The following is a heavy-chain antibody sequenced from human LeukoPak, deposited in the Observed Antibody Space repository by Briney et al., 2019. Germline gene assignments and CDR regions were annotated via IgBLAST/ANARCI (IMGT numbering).Heavy chain of an antibody. Sequence: QAGGSLRLSCAASGFTFSSYGMHWVRQAPGKGLEWVAFIRYDGSNKYYADSVKGRFTISRDNAKNSLYLQMNSLRAEDTAVYYCARPTGSNYYGSGENWFDPWGQGTLVTVSS. V-gene: IGHV3-30*02. CDR1: GFTFSSYG. CDR3: ARPTGSNYYGSGENWFDP. J-gene: IGHJ5*02. D-gene: IGHD3-10*01. CDR2: IRYDGSNK.